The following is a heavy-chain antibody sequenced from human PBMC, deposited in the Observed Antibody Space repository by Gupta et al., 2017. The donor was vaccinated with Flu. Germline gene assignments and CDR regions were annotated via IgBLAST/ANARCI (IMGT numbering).Heavy chain of an antibody. CDR2: VNPHSGST. D-gene: IGHD6-6*01. J-gene: IGHJ4*02. V-gene: IGHV1-2*02. Sequence: VGQAPGQGLEWMGWVNPHSGSTNDAQDFQGRVAMTKDTSISTVYMELGNLRSGDTAVYYCARGIAVRPVGFDSWGQGTLVTVSS. CDR3: ARGIAVRPVGFDS.